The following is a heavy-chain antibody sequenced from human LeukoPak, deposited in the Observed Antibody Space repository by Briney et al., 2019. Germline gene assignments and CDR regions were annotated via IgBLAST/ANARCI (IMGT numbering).Heavy chain of an antibody. D-gene: IGHD1-26*01. CDR2: IWYDGSNK. J-gene: IGHJ4*02. CDR3: AKDRVGATGLFDY. V-gene: IGHV3-33*06. CDR1: GFTFSSYE. Sequence: GGSLRLSCAASGFTFSSYEMNWVRQAPGKGLEWVAVIWYDGSNKYYADSVKGRFTISRDNSKNTLYLQMNSLRAEDTAVYYCAKDRVGATGLFDYWGQGTLVTVSS.